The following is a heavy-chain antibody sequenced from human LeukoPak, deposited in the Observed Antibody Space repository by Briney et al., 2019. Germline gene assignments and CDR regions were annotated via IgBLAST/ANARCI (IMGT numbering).Heavy chain of an antibody. D-gene: IGHD5-12*01. CDR1: GFSFSDYY. Sequence: GGSLRLSCAASGFSFSDYYMSWIRQAPGKGLEWVAYITSSGDDIYYADSVKGRFTISRDNAKSALFLRMNSLRVEDTATYYCASDIVATSGDFWGQGTLVSVSS. CDR2: ITSSGDDI. J-gene: IGHJ4*02. V-gene: IGHV3-11*01. CDR3: ASDIVATSGDF.